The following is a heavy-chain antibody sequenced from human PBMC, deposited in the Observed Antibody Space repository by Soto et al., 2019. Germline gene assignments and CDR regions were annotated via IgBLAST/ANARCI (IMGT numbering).Heavy chain of an antibody. CDR2: INPNSGGT. CDR1: GYTFTGYY. V-gene: IGHV1-2*02. CDR3: ARVAYYDFWSGHYTDGGMDV. Sequence: GASVKVSCKASGYTFTGYYMHWVRQAPGQGLEWMGWINPNSGGTNYAQKFQGRVTMTRDTSISTAYMELSRLRSDDTAVYYCARVAYYDFWSGHYTDGGMDVWGQGTTVTVSS. D-gene: IGHD3-3*01. J-gene: IGHJ6*02.